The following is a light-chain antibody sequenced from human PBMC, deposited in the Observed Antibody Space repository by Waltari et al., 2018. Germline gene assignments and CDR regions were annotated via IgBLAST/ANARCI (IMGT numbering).Light chain of an antibody. CDR1: QSISSY. CDR3: QQSYSTPR. V-gene: IGKV1-39*01. CDR2: AAS. J-gene: IGKJ4*01. Sequence: DIQMTQSPSSLSASVGDRVTITCRASQSISSYLNWYQQKPGKAPKLLIYAASSLQSGVPSRTRGSGSGTDFTLTISSLQPEDFATYYCQQSYSTPRFGGGTKVEIK.